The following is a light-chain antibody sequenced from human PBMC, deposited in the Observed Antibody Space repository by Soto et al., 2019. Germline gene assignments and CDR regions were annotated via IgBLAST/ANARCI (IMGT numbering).Light chain of an antibody. V-gene: IGLV4-69*01. CDR1: SGHSNFA. CDR3: QTWGTGTHVV. Sequence: QPVLTQSPSASASLGASVKLTCTLSSGHSNFAIAWLQQQPDRGPRYLMKVNTDGSHDKGDGIADRFSGSTSGAERYLTISSLQSEDEADYYCQTWGTGTHVVFGGGTKLTVL. CDR2: VNTDGSH. J-gene: IGLJ2*01.